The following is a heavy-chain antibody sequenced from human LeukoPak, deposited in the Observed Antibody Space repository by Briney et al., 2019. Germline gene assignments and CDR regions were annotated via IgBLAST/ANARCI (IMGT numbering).Heavy chain of an antibody. CDR1: GFTFSSNS. CDR2: FSSSSIYT. Sequence: SGGSLRLSCAASGFTFSSNSMNWLAPAPGKGREWGSSFSSSSIYTYHQGSVKGPFTSSRDNAKNSLYLKMNSLRAEDRAVYYGGKEGDYGAYGRLFAYGGQGTLVTV. D-gene: IGHD4-17*01. J-gene: IGHJ4*02. CDR3: GKEGDYGAYGRLFAY. V-gene: IGHV3-21*01.